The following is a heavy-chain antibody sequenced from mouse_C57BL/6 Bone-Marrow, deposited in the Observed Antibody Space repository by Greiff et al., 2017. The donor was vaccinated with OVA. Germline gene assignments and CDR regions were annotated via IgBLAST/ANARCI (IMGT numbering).Heavy chain of an antibody. J-gene: IGHJ4*01. D-gene: IGHD2-4*01. V-gene: IGHV5-4*01. CDR2: ISDGGSST. CDR3: AREGLRRRGYAMDY. CDR1: GFTFSSYA. Sequence: EVMLVESGGGLVKPGGSLKLSCAASGFTFSSYAMSWVRQTPEKRLEWVATISDGGSSTYYPDNVKGRFTISRDNAKNNLYLQMSHLKSEDTAMYYCAREGLRRRGYAMDYWGQGTSVTVSS.